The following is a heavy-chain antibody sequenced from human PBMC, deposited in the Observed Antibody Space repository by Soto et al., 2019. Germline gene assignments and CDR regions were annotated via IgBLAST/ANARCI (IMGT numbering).Heavy chain of an antibody. CDR3: ARSLIGAVAGTESEPIYYFDY. J-gene: IGHJ4*02. D-gene: IGHD6-19*01. CDR1: GYTFTGYY. Sequence: QVQLVQSGAEVKKPGASVKVSCKASGYTFTGYYMHWVRQAPGQGLEWMGWINPNSGGTNYAQKFQGWVTMTRDTSISTAYMELSRLRSDDTAVYYCARSLIGAVAGTESEPIYYFDYWGQGTLVTVSS. CDR2: INPNSGGT. V-gene: IGHV1-2*04.